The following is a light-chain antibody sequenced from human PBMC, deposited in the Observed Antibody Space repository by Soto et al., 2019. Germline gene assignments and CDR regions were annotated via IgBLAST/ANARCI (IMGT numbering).Light chain of an antibody. Sequence: EIVLTQSPATLSLSPGERATLSCRASQSVSSYLAWYQQKPGQAPRLLIYDASNRATGIPARFSGSGSGTDFTLTISSLEPEDFAIYYCQQADSFPWTFGQGTRVEIK. CDR1: QSVSSY. CDR2: DAS. CDR3: QQADSFPWT. V-gene: IGKV3-11*01. J-gene: IGKJ1*01.